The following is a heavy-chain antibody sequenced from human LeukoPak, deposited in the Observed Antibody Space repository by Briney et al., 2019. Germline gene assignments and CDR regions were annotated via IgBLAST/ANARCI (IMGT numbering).Heavy chain of an antibody. CDR1: GFTFSSYA. D-gene: IGHD4-11*01. V-gene: IGHV3-23*01. CDR2: LSGSGSNT. J-gene: IGHJ4*02. CDR3: AKDRRPTTVVTYPSD. Sequence: GGSLRLSCAASGFTFSSYAMSWVRQAPGKGLEWVSALSGSGSNTYNADSVKGRFTISRDNSKNTLYLQMNSLRAEDTAVYYCAKDRRPTTVVTYPSDWGQGTLVTVSS.